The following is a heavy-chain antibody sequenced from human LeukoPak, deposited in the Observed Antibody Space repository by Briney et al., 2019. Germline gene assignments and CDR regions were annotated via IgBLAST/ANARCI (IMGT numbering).Heavy chain of an antibody. Sequence: GGSLRLSCAASGFTFSSYAIHWVRQAPGKGLEWVAIISYDGTNKYYADSVRGRFTISRDNSKNTLYLQMNSLRAEDTAVYYCARDFGWLSGFDNWGQGTLVTVSS. V-gene: IGHV3-30-3*01. CDR3: ARDFGWLSGFDN. CDR1: GFTFSSYA. D-gene: IGHD3-9*01. J-gene: IGHJ4*02. CDR2: ISYDGTNK.